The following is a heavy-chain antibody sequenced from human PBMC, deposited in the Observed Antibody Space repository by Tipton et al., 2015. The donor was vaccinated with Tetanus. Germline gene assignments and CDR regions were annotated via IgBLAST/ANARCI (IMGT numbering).Heavy chain of an antibody. CDR3: ARGTGDY. CDR1: GASIGSISYY. Sequence: TLSLTCTVSGASIGSISYYWSWIRQPPGKGLEWIGYTYYSGSTNYNPSLKSRVTISVDTSKNQFSLKLSSVTAADTAVYYCARGTGDYWGQGTLVTVSS. D-gene: IGHD1-14*01. CDR2: TYYSGST. J-gene: IGHJ4*02. V-gene: IGHV4-61*01.